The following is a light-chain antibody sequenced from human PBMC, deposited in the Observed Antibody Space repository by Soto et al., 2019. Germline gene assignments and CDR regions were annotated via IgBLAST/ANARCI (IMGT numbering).Light chain of an antibody. Sequence: QSVLPQPPSVSGAPGPRVTISCTGSSSNIGAGYDVHWYQQLPGTAPKVLIYGNSNRPSGGPDRFSGSKSGTSASLAITGRQAEDESDYYFQSFDSGLSRSVFGGGTKLTVL. CDR2: GNS. V-gene: IGLV1-40*01. CDR1: SSNIGAGYD. J-gene: IGLJ2*01. CDR3: QSFDSGLSRSV.